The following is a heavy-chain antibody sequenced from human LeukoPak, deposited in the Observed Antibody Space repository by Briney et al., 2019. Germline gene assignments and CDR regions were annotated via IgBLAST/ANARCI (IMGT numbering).Heavy chain of an antibody. Sequence: GGSLRLSCAASGFTFSNYGMQWVRQAPGKGLEWVAVTLYDGSNKYFADSVKGRFTISRDNSKNTLYLQMNSLRAEDTAVYYCAKKWSGDYDSSGVNDAFDIWGQGTMVTVSS. J-gene: IGHJ3*02. V-gene: IGHV3-30*18. D-gene: IGHD3-22*01. CDR1: GFTFSNYG. CDR2: TLYDGSNK. CDR3: AKKWSGDYDSSGVNDAFDI.